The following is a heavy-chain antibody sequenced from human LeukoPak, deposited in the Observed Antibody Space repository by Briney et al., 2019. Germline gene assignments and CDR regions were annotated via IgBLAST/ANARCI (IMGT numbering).Heavy chain of an antibody. D-gene: IGHD3-9*01. Sequence: ASVKVSCKASGYTFTSYDINWVRQATGQGLEWMGWMNPNSGNTGYAQKFQGRVTMTRNTSISTAYMELSSLRSEDTAVYYCARGPEDRLRYFDWLSSYYYYGMDVWGQGTTVTVSS. V-gene: IGHV1-8*01. CDR2: MNPNSGNT. CDR3: ARGPEDRLRYFDWLSSYYYYGMDV. J-gene: IGHJ6*02. CDR1: GYTFTSYD.